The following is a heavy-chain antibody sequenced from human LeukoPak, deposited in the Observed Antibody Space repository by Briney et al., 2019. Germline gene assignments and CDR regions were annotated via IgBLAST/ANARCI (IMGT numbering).Heavy chain of an antibody. J-gene: IGHJ6*03. V-gene: IGHV3-30*19. CDR1: GFTFSSYG. CDR3: ARDPNQLSYYHYYYMDV. CDR2: ISYDGSNK. D-gene: IGHD2-2*01. Sequence: QPGGSLRLSCAASGFTFSSYGMHWVRQAPGKGLEWVAVISYDGSNKHYADSVKGRFTISRDNSKNTLYLQMNSLRAEDTAVYYCARDPNQLSYYHYYYMDVWGKETTVTVSS.